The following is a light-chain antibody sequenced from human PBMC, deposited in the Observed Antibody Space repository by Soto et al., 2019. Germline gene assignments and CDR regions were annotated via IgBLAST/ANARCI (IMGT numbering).Light chain of an antibody. Sequence: DIQMTQSPSSLSASVGDRVTITCRASQDISVYLARYQQKPGKVPKLLIYSASILQLGVPSRFSGSGSGTYFTITISSLQTEDDAIYYCQKFNTAPLTFGQGTLLEIK. J-gene: IGKJ5*01. CDR3: QKFNTAPLT. V-gene: IGKV1-27*01. CDR1: QDISVY. CDR2: SAS.